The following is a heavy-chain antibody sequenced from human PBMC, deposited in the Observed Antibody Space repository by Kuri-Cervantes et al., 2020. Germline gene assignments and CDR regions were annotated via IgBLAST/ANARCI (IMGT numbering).Heavy chain of an antibody. CDR3: ARDRLRGVIKIAGMEYYFDY. CDR2: ITATSSYI. J-gene: IGHJ4*02. V-gene: IGHV3-21*01. D-gene: IGHD3-10*01. CDR1: EFTFNYYN. Sequence: GESLKISCEASEFTFNYYNMKWVRQAPGKGLEWVSSITATSSYIYYADSVKGRFTISRDNTKNSLYLQMNSLRAEDTAVYYCARDRLRGVIKIAGMEYYFDYWGQGTLVTVSS.